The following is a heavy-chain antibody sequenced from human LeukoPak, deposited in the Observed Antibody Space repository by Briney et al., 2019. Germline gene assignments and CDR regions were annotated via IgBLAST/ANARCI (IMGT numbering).Heavy chain of an antibody. D-gene: IGHD5-24*01. Sequence: SQTLSLTCAISGDRVSSNRASWTWIRQSPSRGLEWLGRTYYRSKWYNDYAVSLKSRISINPDTSKNQFSLQLNSVTPEGTAVYYCSGSDGASDFDYWGQGTLVTVSS. CDR3: SGSDGASDFDY. CDR1: GDRVSSNRAS. CDR2: TYYRSKWYN. V-gene: IGHV6-1*01. J-gene: IGHJ4*02.